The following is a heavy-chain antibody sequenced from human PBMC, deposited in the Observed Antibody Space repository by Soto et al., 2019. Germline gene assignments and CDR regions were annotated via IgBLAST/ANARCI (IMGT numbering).Heavy chain of an antibody. Sequence: SVKVSCKASGGTFSSYAICWVRQAPGQGLEWMGGIIPIFGTANYAQKFQGRVTITADESTSTAYMELSSLRSEDTAVYYCARGVRTRSYDFWSGYPIYYYYSGMDVWGQGTTVTVSS. J-gene: IGHJ6*02. D-gene: IGHD3-3*01. V-gene: IGHV1-69*01. CDR2: IIPIFGTA. CDR1: GGTFSSYA. CDR3: ARGVRTRSYDFWSGYPIYYYYSGMDV.